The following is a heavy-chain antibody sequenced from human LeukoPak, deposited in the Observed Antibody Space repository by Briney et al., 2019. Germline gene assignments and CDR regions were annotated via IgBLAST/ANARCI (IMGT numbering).Heavy chain of an antibody. J-gene: IGHJ5*02. CDR1: GFTFSGSA. CDR3: ARDNEGLRSALLQSWFDP. D-gene: IGHD1-1*01. Sequence: GGSLRLSCAASGFTFSGSAMHWVRQASGKGLEWVGRIRSKANSYATAYAASVKGRFTISRDDSKNTAYLQMNSLKTEDTAVYYCARDNEGLRSALLQSWFDPWGQGTLVTVSS. CDR2: IRSKANSYAT. V-gene: IGHV3-73*01.